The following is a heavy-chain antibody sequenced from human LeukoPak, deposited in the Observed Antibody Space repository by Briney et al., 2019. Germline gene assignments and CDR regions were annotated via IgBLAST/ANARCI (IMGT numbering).Heavy chain of an antibody. Sequence: GGSLRLSCAASGFTFSSYWMTWVRQTPGKGLEWVANIKQDGSEKYYVDSVKGRFTISRDNAKNSLYLQMNSLRAEDTAVYYCARISLYSSGWYTREYGAFDIWGQGTMVTVSS. D-gene: IGHD6-19*01. V-gene: IGHV3-7*01. J-gene: IGHJ3*02. CDR2: IKQDGSEK. CDR1: GFTFSSYW. CDR3: ARISLYSSGWYTREYGAFDI.